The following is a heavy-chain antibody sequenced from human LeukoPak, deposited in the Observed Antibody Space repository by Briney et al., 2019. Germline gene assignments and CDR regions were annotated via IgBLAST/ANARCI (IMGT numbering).Heavy chain of an antibody. CDR1: GGSISSGDYY. J-gene: IGHJ4*02. D-gene: IGHD1-7*01. CDR2: IYYSGST. V-gene: IGHV4-30-4*01. CDR3: ARANLELRYDY. Sequence: PSETLSLTCTVSGGSISSGDYYWSWIRQPPGKGLEWIGYIYYSGSTYYNPSLKSRVTISVDTSKNQFSLKLSSVTAADTAVYYCARANLELRYDYWGQGTLVTVSS.